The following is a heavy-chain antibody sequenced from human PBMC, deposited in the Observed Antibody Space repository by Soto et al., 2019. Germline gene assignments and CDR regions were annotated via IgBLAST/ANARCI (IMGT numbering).Heavy chain of an antibody. CDR3: ARYYCSSDTCYYFDY. D-gene: IGHD2-2*01. CDR1: VGSISSNY. Sequence: SETLSLTCTVSVGSISSNYWSWIRQTRGKGLEWIGYIYYTGSTNYNPSLKSRVSFSVDTSKNQFSLKLSSVTAADTAVYYCARYYCSSDTCYYFDYWGQGTLVTVSS. V-gene: IGHV4-59*01. CDR2: IYYTGST. J-gene: IGHJ4*02.